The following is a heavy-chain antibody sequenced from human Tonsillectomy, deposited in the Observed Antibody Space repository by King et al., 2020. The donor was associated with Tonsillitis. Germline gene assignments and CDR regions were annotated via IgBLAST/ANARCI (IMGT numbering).Heavy chain of an antibody. V-gene: IGHV5-51*01. CDR2: IYPGDSDT. CDR1: GYSFTSYW. D-gene: IGHD6-13*01. Sequence: VQLVESGAEVKKPGESLKISCKGSGYSFTSYWIGWVRQMPGKGLEWMGIIYPGDSDTRYSPSFQGQVTISAGKSISTAYLQWSSLKASDTAMYYCARKLAAAGDHYYYYAMDVWGQGTTVTVSS. CDR3: ARKLAAAGDHYYYYAMDV. J-gene: IGHJ6*02.